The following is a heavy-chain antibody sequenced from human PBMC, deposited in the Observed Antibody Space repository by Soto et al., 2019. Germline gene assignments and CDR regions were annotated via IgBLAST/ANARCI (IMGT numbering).Heavy chain of an antibody. CDR2: IYPGDSDT. CDR3: ARGRDGYNTNWFDP. J-gene: IGHJ5*02. V-gene: IGHV5-51*01. D-gene: IGHD5-12*01. CDR1: GYSFTSYW. Sequence: GESLKISCKGSGYSFTSYWIGWVRQMPGKGLEWMGIIYPGDSDTRYSPSFQGQVTISADKSISTAYMELSRLRSDDTAVYYCARGRDGYNTNWFDPWGQGTLVTVSS.